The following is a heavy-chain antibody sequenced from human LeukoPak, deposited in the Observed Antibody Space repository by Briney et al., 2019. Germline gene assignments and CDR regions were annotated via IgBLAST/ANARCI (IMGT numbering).Heavy chain of an antibody. CDR2: TYYRSKWFN. V-gene: IGHV6-1*01. CDR3: AREDRLGHFDY. Sequence: SQTLSLTCAISGDSFFSNNVAWNWIRQSPSRGLEWLGRTYYRSKWFNDYTVSMKGRVTVNPDTSKNQFSLQLSSVAPEDTAVYYCAREDRLGHFDYWGQGTLVTVSS. CDR1: GDSFFSNNVA. D-gene: IGHD1-26*01. J-gene: IGHJ4*01.